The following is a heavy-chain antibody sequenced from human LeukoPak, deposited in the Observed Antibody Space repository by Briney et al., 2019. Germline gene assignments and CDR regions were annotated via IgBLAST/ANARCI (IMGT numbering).Heavy chain of an antibody. V-gene: IGHV1-18*01. J-gene: IGHJ4*02. Sequence: ASVKVSCKASGYTFTNYGISWVRQAPGQGLEWMGWIGAYNGNTNYTQKLQGRVTMTTDTSTNTAYMELRSLRSDDTAVYYCARGRWLPRHPFDYWGQGTLVTVSS. D-gene: IGHD5-24*01. CDR3: ARGRWLPRHPFDY. CDR2: IGAYNGNT. CDR1: GYTFTNYG.